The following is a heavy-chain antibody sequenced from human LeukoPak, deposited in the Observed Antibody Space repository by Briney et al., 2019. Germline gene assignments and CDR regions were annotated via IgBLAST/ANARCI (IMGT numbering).Heavy chain of an antibody. CDR2: INHSGST. D-gene: IGHD6-13*01. Sequence: PSETLSLTCAVYGGSVSGYYWSWIRQPPGKGLEWIEEINHSGSTTYNPSLKSRVTISVDTSKNQFSLKRSSVTAADTAVYYCARGPGIAAAGIWGQGTMVTVSS. V-gene: IGHV4-34*01. CDR3: ARGPGIAAAGI. J-gene: IGHJ3*02. CDR1: GGSVSGYY.